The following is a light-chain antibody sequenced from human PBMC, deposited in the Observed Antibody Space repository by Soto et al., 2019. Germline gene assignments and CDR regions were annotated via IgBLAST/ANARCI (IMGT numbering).Light chain of an antibody. Sequence: QSALTQPASVSGSPGQSMTISCTGTSSDVGDYNYVSWYQQHPGKAPKLMIFDVSNRPSGVSNRFSGSKSGNTASLTISELQAEDEADYYCSSYTSSSTYVFGTGTKLTVL. CDR3: SSYTSSSTYV. CDR2: DVS. J-gene: IGLJ1*01. V-gene: IGLV2-14*01. CDR1: SSDVGDYNY.